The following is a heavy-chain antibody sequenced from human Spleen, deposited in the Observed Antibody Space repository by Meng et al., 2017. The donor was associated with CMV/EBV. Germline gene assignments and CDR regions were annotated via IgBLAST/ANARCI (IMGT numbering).Heavy chain of an antibody. CDR1: GFTFSSYE. Sequence: GGPLRLSCAASGFTFSSYEMNWVRQAPGKGLEWVSYISSSGSTIYYADSVKGRFTISRDNAKNSLYLQMNSLRAEDTAVYYCARSHIVVVPAARYYYYYGMDVWGQGTTVTVSS. CDR2: ISSSGSTI. CDR3: ARSHIVVVPAARYYYYYGMDV. D-gene: IGHD2-2*01. J-gene: IGHJ6*02. V-gene: IGHV3-48*03.